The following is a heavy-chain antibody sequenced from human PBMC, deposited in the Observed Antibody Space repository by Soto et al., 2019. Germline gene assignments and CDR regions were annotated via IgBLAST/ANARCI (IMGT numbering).Heavy chain of an antibody. CDR3: ARDEYDFWSGYPYYYYGMDV. J-gene: IGHJ6*02. CDR1: GYTFTCYY. CDR2: INPNSGGT. Sequence: ASVKVSCKASGYTFTCYYMHWVRQAPGQGLEWMGWINPNSGGTNYAQKFQGWVTMTRDTSISTAYMELSRLRSDDTAVYYCARDEYDFWSGYPYYYYGMDVWGQGTTVTVSS. D-gene: IGHD3-3*01. V-gene: IGHV1-2*04.